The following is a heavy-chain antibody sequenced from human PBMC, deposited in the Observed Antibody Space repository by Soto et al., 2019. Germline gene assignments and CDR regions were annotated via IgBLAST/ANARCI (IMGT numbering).Heavy chain of an antibody. CDR3: AKDKKTCNGGLSYYMDV. CDR1: GGTFSSYT. J-gene: IGHJ6*03. CDR2: IIPSLGIA. Sequence: QVQLVQSGAEVKKPGSSVKVSCKASGGTFSSYTISWVRQAPGQGLEWMGRIIPSLGIANYAQKIQGRVTITADKSTSTAYMELSSLRSEDTAVYYCAKDKKTCNGGLSYYMDVWGKGTTVTVSS. D-gene: IGHD7-27*01. V-gene: IGHV1-69*08.